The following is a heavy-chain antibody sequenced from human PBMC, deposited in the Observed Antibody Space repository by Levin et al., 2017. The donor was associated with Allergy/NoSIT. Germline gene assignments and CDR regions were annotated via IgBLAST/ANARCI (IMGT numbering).Heavy chain of an antibody. CDR2: ISYDGSNK. CDR1: GFTFSSYG. Sequence: GGSLRLSCAASGFTFSSYGMHWVRQAPGKGLEWVAVISYDGSNKYYADSVKGRFTISRDNSKNTLYLQMNSLRAEDTAVYYCAKDFLGYCSGGSCYSLSDYWGQGTLVTVSS. D-gene: IGHD2-15*01. J-gene: IGHJ4*02. V-gene: IGHV3-30*18. CDR3: AKDFLGYCSGGSCYSLSDY.